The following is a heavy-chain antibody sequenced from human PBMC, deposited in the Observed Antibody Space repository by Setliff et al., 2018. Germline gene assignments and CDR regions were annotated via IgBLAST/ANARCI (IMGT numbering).Heavy chain of an antibody. CDR1: GDSISSGDYF. Sequence: KPSETLSLTCTVSGDSISSGDYFWSWIRQPPGKGLEWIAYIYHSGSAYYNPSLKSRVTISVDTSKNQFSLKLSSVTAADTAVYYCARGGEGALGIPYYGMDVWGQGTTVTVSS. CDR3: ARGGEGALGIPYYGMDV. V-gene: IGHV4-30-4*08. D-gene: IGHD2-21*01. CDR2: IYHSGSA. J-gene: IGHJ6*02.